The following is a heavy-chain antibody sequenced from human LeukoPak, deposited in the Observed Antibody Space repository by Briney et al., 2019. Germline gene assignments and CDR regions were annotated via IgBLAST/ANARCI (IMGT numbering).Heavy chain of an antibody. CDR3: ARLYCGGNSCYSWIDY. CDR2: ISSSGSTI. D-gene: IGHD2-15*01. Sequence: GGSLRLSCAASGFTFSSYEMNWVRQAPGKGLEWVSYISSSGSTIYYADSVKGRFTISRDNAKNSLYLQMNSLRAEDTAVYYCARLYCGGNSCYSWIDYWGQGTLVTVSS. V-gene: IGHV3-48*03. J-gene: IGHJ4*02. CDR1: GFTFSSYE.